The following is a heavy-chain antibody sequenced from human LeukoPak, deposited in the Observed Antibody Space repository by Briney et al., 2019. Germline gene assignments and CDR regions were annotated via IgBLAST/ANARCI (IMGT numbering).Heavy chain of an antibody. V-gene: IGHV1-69*04. D-gene: IGHD3-10*01. Sequence: GSSVKVSCKASGGTFSSYTISWVRQAPGQRLEWMGRIIPILGIANYAQKFQGRVTITADKSTSTAYMELSSLRSEDTAVYYCARDLPQVRRGYYYYMDVWGKGTTVTVSS. CDR2: IIPILGIA. CDR1: GGTFSSYT. J-gene: IGHJ6*03. CDR3: ARDLPQVRRGYYYYMDV.